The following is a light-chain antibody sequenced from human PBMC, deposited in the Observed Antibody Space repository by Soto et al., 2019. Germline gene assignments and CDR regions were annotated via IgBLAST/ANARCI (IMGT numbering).Light chain of an antibody. CDR1: QTIMTF. V-gene: IGKV1-39*01. CDR2: AAS. Sequence: DIQVTQSPSSLSASVGDRVTITCRTSQTIMTFLNWYQQRPGSGPKLLIYAASKLQSGVPSRFSSSGSGTDFTLVISRLQPDYFASYFCQQSFMTPRTFGPGTKV. J-gene: IGKJ3*01. CDR3: QQSFMTPRT.